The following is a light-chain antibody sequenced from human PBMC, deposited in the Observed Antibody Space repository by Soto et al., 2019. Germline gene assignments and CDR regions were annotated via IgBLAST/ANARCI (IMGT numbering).Light chain of an antibody. Sequence: LTQSPGTLSLSTGERATLSCRASQSVSSSYLAWYQQKPGQAPRLLIYGASTRDTGIPDRFSGSGSGTDFTLTISRVEPEDFAVYCCQQYVILPITFGQGRRLEI. CDR1: QSVSSSY. V-gene: IGKV3-20*01. CDR3: QQYVILPIT. CDR2: GAS. J-gene: IGKJ5*01.